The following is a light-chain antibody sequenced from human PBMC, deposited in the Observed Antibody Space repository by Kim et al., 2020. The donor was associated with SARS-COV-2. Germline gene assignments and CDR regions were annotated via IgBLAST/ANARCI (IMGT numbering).Light chain of an antibody. CDR1: QDIRNY. CDR2: AAS. CDR3: QKYNSAPCT. Sequence: DIQMTQSPSSLSASVGDGVTITCRASQDIRNYLAWYQQRPGKVPELLIYAASTLQSGVPSRFSGSGSGTDFTLTISALQPEDVATYFCQKYNSAPCTFGQGTKVDIK. J-gene: IGKJ1*01. V-gene: IGKV1-27*01.